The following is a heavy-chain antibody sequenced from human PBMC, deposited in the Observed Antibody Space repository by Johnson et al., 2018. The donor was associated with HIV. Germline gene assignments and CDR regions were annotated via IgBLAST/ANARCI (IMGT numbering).Heavy chain of an antibody. CDR2: ISYDGSNK. V-gene: IGHV3-30*04. CDR1: GFTFSSYA. Sequence: QVQLVESGGGVVQPGRSLRLSCAASGFTFSSYAMHWVRQAPGKGLEWVAVISYDGSNKYYADYVKGRFTISRDNSKNTLYLQMNSLRAEDTAVYYCVYAGPTFHDAFDIWGQGTMVTVSS. D-gene: IGHD2-8*01. J-gene: IGHJ3*02. CDR3: VYAGPTFHDAFDI.